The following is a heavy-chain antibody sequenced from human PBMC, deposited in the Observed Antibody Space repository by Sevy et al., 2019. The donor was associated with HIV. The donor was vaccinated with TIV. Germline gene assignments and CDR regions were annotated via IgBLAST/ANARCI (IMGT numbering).Heavy chain of an antibody. D-gene: IGHD6-13*01. V-gene: IGHV1-18*01. CDR3: ARDRVSYSSSCEFDY. Sequence: ASVKVSCKASGYTFSNYGINWVRQAPGHGLEWMGWISSYNGNTNYEQKFQGRVTMTIDKPTSTGYMELRILRSDDTAMYYCARDRVSYSSSCEFDYWGQGTLVTVSS. J-gene: IGHJ4*02. CDR1: GYTFSNYG. CDR2: ISSYNGNT.